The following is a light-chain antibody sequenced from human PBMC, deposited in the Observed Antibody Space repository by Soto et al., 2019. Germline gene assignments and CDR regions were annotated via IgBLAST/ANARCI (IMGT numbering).Light chain of an antibody. CDR1: QSISSW. CDR3: QQYNDYSWT. CDR2: DAS. J-gene: IGKJ1*01. Sequence: DIQMTQSPSTLSASVGGRVTINCRASQSISSWLAWYQQKPGKAPKLLIYDASNLESGVPSRFSGSGSGTEFTLTISSLQPDDVATYYCQQYNDYSWTFGQGTKVDIK. V-gene: IGKV1-5*01.